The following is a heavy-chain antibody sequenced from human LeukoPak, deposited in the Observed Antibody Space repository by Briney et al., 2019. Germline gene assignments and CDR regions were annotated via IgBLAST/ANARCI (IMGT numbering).Heavy chain of an antibody. D-gene: IGHD6-13*01. J-gene: IGHJ4*02. Sequence: SETLSLTCTVSGGSISSYYWSWIRQPAGKGLEWIGRIYTSGSTNYNPSLKSRVTMSVGTSKNQFSLKLSSVTAADTAVYYCARDQSSSWYLGYYFDYWGQGTLVTVSS. CDR1: GGSISSYY. CDR2: IYTSGST. CDR3: ARDQSSSWYLGYYFDY. V-gene: IGHV4-4*07.